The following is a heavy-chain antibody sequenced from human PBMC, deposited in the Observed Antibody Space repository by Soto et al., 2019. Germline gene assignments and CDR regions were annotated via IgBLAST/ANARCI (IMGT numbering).Heavy chain of an antibody. J-gene: IGHJ6*02. CDR3: ARHSSIAVAAEHYYYGMDV. CDR2: IDPSDSYT. D-gene: IGHD6-19*01. V-gene: IGHV5-10-1*01. CDR1: GYSFTSYW. Sequence: PGESLKISCKGSGYSFTSYWISWVRQMPGKGLEWMGRIDPSDSYTNYSPSFQGHVTISADKSIRTAYLQWGSLKASDTAMYYCARHSSIAVAAEHYYYGMDVWCQGTTVTVSS.